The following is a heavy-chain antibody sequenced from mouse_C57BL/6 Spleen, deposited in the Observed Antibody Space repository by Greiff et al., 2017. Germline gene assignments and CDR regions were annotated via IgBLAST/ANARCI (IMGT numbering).Heavy chain of an antibody. V-gene: IGHV1-55*01. CDR1: GYTFTSYW. D-gene: IGHD1-1*01. J-gene: IGHJ1*03. CDR3: ARYYYGSSRYFDV. CDR2: IYPGSGST. Sequence: VQLQQPGAELVKPGASVKMSCKASGYTFTSYWITWVKQRPGQGLEWIGDIYPGSGSTNYNEKFKSKATLTVDTSFSTAYMQLSSLTSEDSAVYYCARYYYGSSRYFDVWGTGTTVTVSS.